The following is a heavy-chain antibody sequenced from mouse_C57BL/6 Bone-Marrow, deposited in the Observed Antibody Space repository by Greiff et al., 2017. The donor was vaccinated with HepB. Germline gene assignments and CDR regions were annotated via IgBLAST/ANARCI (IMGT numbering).Heavy chain of an antibody. CDR2: ISNLAYSI. J-gene: IGHJ4*01. D-gene: IGHD1-1*01. CDR1: GFTFSDYG. CDR3: ARLLYYYGPMDY. Sequence: EVKLVESGGGLVQPGGSLKLSCAASGFTFSDYGMAWVRQAPRKGPEWVAFISNLAYSIYYADTVTGRCTISRENAKNTLYLEMSSLRSEDTAMYYCARLLYYYGPMDYWGQGTSVTVSS. V-gene: IGHV5-15*01.